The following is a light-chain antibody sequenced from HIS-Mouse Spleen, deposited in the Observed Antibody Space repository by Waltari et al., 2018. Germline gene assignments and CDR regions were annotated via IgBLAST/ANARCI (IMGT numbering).Light chain of an antibody. CDR2: EGS. Sequence: QSALTQPASVSGSPGQSITISCTGTSSDVGSYNLVSWYQQPPGKAPKLMIYEGSKRPSGVSNRVSGYKSGNTASLTISGLQAEDEADYYCCSYAGSSTWVFGGGTKLTVL. V-gene: IGLV2-23*01. CDR3: CSYAGSSTWV. CDR1: SSDVGSYNL. J-gene: IGLJ3*02.